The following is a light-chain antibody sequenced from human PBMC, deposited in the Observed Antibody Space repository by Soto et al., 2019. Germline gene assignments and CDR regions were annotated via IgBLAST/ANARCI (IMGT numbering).Light chain of an antibody. CDR3: NSYTTSNTRQIV. Sequence: QSALTQPASVSGSPGQSITISCTGTSSDVGGYNYVSWYQQHPGKAPKFMIYDVSNRPSGVSTRFSGSKSGNTASLTISGLQAEEEDDYYCNSYTTSNTRQIVFGTGTKLTVL. V-gene: IGLV2-14*01. CDR1: SSDVGGYNY. J-gene: IGLJ1*01. CDR2: DVS.